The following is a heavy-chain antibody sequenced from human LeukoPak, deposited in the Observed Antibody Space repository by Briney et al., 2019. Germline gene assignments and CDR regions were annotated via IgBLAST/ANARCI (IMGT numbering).Heavy chain of an antibody. CDR2: ISGSGDRT. CDR3: ARGGTNYYYMDV. Sequence: GGSLRLSCAASGFTFNSYAVSWVRQAPGKGLEWVSAISGSGDRTFYADSVKGRLTISRDNSKNTLYLQLNTVRAEDTALYYCARGGTNYYYMDVWGNGTTVTVSS. V-gene: IGHV3-23*01. D-gene: IGHD3-10*01. CDR1: GFTFNSYA. J-gene: IGHJ6*03.